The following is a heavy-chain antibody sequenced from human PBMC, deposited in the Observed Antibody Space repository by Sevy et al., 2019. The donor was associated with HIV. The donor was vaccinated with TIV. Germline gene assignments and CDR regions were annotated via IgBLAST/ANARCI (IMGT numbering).Heavy chain of an antibody. V-gene: IGHV3-30*02. D-gene: IGHD4-17*01. CDR1: GFTFSSYG. Sequence: GGSLRLSCAASGFTFSSYGMHWVRQAPGKGLEWVAFIRYDGSNKYYADSVKGRFTISRDNSKNTLYLQMNSLRAEDTAVYYCAKDHSTVTKIFDYWGQGTLVTVSS. CDR3: AKDHSTVTKIFDY. J-gene: IGHJ4*02. CDR2: IRYDGSNK.